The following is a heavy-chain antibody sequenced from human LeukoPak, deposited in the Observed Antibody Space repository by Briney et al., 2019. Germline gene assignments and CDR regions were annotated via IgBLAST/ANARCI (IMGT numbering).Heavy chain of an antibody. J-gene: IGHJ4*02. Sequence: GGSLRLSCAASGFTFDDYAMHWVRQAPGKGLEWVSLISGDGGSTYYADSVKGRFTISRDNSKNSLYLQMNSLRTEGTALYYCAKGSLGKYGDSFDYWGQGTLVTVSS. CDR1: GFTFDDYA. D-gene: IGHD4-17*01. CDR3: AKGSLGKYGDSFDY. V-gene: IGHV3-43*02. CDR2: ISGDGGST.